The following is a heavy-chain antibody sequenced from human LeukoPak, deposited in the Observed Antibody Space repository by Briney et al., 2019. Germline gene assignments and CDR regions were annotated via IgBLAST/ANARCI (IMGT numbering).Heavy chain of an antibody. CDR3: AREEYGGVYFDY. Sequence: PGGSLRLSCAASGLTFSTYAMHWVRQAPGKGLEWVAVISYDASNKYYTDSVKGRFTISRDNSKNMLYLQMDSLRVEDTAVYHCAREEYGGVYFDYWGQETLVTVSS. CDR2: ISYDASNK. J-gene: IGHJ4*02. V-gene: IGHV3-30-3*01. CDR1: GLTFSTYA. D-gene: IGHD4-23*01.